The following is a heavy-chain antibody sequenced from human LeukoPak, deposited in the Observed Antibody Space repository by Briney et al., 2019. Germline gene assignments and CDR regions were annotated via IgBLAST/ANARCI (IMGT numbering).Heavy chain of an antibody. CDR1: GYTFTSYG. V-gene: IGHV1-18*01. CDR3: ARGYPSDFWSGYYGNWFDP. J-gene: IGHJ5*02. CDR2: ISAYNGNT. Sequence: ASVKVSCKASGYTFTSYGISWVRQAPGQGLEWMGWISAYNGNTNYAQKLQGRVTMTTDTSTSTAYMELRSLRSDDTAVYYCARGYPSDFWSGYYGNWFDPWGQGTLVTVSS. D-gene: IGHD3-3*01.